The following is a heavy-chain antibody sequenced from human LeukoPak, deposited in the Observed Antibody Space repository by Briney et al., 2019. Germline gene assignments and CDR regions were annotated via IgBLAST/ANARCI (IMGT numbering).Heavy chain of an antibody. CDR3: ARAVGSGSFQTYYYYMDV. D-gene: IGHD3-10*01. V-gene: IGHV4-4*07. J-gene: IGHJ6*03. CDR2: IYTSGGT. Sequence: SETLSLTCTVSGGPISSYYWSWIRQPAGKGLEWIGRIYTSGGTNYNPSLKSRVTMSVDTSKNQFSLKLSSVTAADTAVYYCARAVGSGSFQTYYYYMDVWGKGTTVTISS. CDR1: GGPISSYY.